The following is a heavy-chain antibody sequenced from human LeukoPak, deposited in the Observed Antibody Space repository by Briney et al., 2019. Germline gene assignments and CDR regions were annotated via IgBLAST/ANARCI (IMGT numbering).Heavy chain of an antibody. D-gene: IGHD6-19*01. V-gene: IGHV1-18*01. CDR1: GYTFTSYG. Sequence: ASVTVSCKPSGYTFTSYGISWVRQAPGQGLEWMGWISTYNGNTNYAQKFQGRVTLTTDTSTSTAYMELRSLRSDDTAVYFCARDLEKQWLGGFFDYWGQGTLVTVSS. J-gene: IGHJ4*02. CDR2: ISTYNGNT. CDR3: ARDLEKQWLGGFFDY.